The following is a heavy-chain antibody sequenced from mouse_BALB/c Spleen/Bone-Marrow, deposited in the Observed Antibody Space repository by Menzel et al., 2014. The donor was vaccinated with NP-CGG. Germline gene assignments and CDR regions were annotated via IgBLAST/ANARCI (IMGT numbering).Heavy chain of an antibody. Sequence: QVQLQQSGTELVMPGASVKMSCKASGYTFTDYWMHWVKQRPGRGLEWIGAIDTSDSYTSYNQKFKGKATLTVDESSSTAYMQLSSLTSEDSAVYYCAREDYGYGAMDYWGQGTSVTVSS. J-gene: IGHJ4*01. D-gene: IGHD2-2*01. CDR3: AREDYGYGAMDY. V-gene: IGHV1-69*01. CDR1: GYTFTDYW. CDR2: IDTSDSYT.